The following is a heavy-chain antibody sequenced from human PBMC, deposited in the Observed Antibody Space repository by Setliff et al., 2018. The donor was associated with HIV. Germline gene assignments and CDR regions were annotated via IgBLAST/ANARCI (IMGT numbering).Heavy chain of an antibody. Sequence: PGGSLRLSCAASGFSFSSYAMGWVRQAPGKGLEWVSVVSTRGDYTYFADSVKGRFTISRDNSKNTVFLQIKSPRAEDTALYYCARSEGIAVAHDPKNYYYYGLDVWGQGTTVTVSS. J-gene: IGHJ6*02. CDR2: VSTRGDYT. V-gene: IGHV3-23*01. CDR1: GFSFSSYA. D-gene: IGHD6-19*01. CDR3: ARSEGIAVAHDPKNYYYYGLDV.